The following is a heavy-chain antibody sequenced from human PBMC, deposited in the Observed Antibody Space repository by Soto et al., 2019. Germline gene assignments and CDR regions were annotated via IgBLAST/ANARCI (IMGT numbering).Heavy chain of an antibody. CDR3: ARLWFGESYYSYGMDV. D-gene: IGHD3-10*01. J-gene: IGHJ6*02. Sequence: ASVKVSCKASGYTFTSYAMHWVRQAPGQRLEWMGWINAGNGNTKYSQKFQGRVTITRDTSASTAYMELSSLRSEDTAVYYCARLWFGESYYSYGMDVPGQATSVTVSS. V-gene: IGHV1-3*01. CDR1: GYTFTSYA. CDR2: INAGNGNT.